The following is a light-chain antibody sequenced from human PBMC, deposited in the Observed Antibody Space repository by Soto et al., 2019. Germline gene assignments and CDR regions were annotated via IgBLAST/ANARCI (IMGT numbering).Light chain of an antibody. CDR3: QHRVT. CDR1: QSISSW. Sequence: IQRTQSPSTLSASVGDRVTITCRASQSISSWLAWYQQKPGKAPKLLIYDASNLETGVPSSFSGSGSGTDFTFTISSLQPEDIATYYCQHRVTFGQGTRLEIK. CDR2: DAS. J-gene: IGKJ5*01. V-gene: IGKV1-5*01.